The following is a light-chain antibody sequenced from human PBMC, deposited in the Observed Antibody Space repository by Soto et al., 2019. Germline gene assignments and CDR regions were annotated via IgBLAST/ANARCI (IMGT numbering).Light chain of an antibody. J-gene: IGLJ1*01. CDR1: SSDVGGYNY. CDR3: CSYAGSPYV. Sequence: QSALTQPRSVSESPGQSVAISCTGTSSDVGGYNYVSWYQQHPGKAPKLMIDDVSKRHSGVPDRFSGSKSGNTASLTISGLQAEDEADYYCCSYAGSPYVFGTGTKVTVL. CDR2: DVS. V-gene: IGLV2-11*01.